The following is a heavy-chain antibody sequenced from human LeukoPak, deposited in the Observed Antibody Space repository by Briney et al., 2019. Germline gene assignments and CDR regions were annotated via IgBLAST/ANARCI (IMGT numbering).Heavy chain of an antibody. V-gene: IGHV3-48*02. J-gene: IGHJ4*02. Sequence: GGSLRLSCAASGFTVSSNYISWVRQAPGKGLEWVSYVSTGSTAIYYADSVKGRFTISRDDAENSLYLQMNSLRDDDTAVYYCARSFDFWGQGTLVTVSS. CDR2: VSTGSTAI. CDR3: ARSFDF. CDR1: GFTVSSNY.